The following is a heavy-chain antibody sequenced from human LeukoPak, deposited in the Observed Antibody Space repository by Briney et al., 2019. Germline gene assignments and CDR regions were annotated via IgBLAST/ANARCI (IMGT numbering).Heavy chain of an antibody. CDR2: IHISGST. CDR1: GFTVTSTY. CDR3: AKPISGGLAVTADWFDP. J-gene: IGHJ5*01. V-gene: IGHV3-53*01. D-gene: IGHD6-19*01. Sequence: GGSLRLSCAASGFTVTSTYITWVRQAPGKGLEWVSIIHISGSTYYAASVRGRFTISRDNSKNTLYLQVNSLRADDTAVYYCAKPISGGLAVTADWFDPWGQGTLVVVSS.